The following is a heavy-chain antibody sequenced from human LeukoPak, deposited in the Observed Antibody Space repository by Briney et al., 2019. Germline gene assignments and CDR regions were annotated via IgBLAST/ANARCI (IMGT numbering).Heavy chain of an antibody. Sequence: SETLSLTCTVSGGSISIYYWNWIRQPAGKGLEWIGRIYTSGSTNYNPSLKSRVTMSVDTSKNQFSLKLSSVTAADTAVYYCARDAESSSGWIIFDYWGQGTLVTVSS. J-gene: IGHJ4*02. CDR1: GGSISIYY. CDR2: IYTSGST. CDR3: ARDAESSSGWIIFDY. V-gene: IGHV4-4*07. D-gene: IGHD6-19*01.